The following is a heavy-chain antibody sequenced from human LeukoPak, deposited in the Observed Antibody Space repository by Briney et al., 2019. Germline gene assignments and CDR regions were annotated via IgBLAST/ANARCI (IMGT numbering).Heavy chain of an antibody. D-gene: IGHD6-19*01. CDR3: ARDGGSAWFLDY. J-gene: IGHJ4*02. Sequence: GGTLRLSCAASGFAFDDYAMHWVRQAPGKGLEWVSYISSSGNTTYNADSVKGRFSITRDNAKNSLYLQMNSLRAEDTAVYYCARDGGSAWFLDYWGQGTLVTVSS. CDR1: GFAFDDYA. V-gene: IGHV3-48*03. CDR2: ISSSGNTT.